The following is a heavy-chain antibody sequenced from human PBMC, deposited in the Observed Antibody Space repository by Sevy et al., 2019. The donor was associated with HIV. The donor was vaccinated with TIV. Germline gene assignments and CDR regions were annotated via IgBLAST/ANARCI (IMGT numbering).Heavy chain of an antibody. V-gene: IGHV3-23*01. D-gene: IGHD2-8*01. CDR2: FSFGCGEI. CDR3: AREGCTKPHDY. Sequence: GGSLRLSCAASGFTFSKYSMSWVRQPPGKGLEWVSTFSFGCGEINYADSVKGRFTISRDNSKSSVYLQMNNLRPEDTAVYYCAREGCTKPHDYCGQGTLVTVSS. J-gene: IGHJ4*02. CDR1: GFTFSKYS.